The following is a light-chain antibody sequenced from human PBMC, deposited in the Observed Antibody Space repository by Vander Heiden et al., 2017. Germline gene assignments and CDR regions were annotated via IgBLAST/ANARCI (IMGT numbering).Light chain of an antibody. CDR2: KAS. CDR1: QSISSW. J-gene: IGKJ1*01. Sequence: DIQMTQSPSTLSASVGDRVTITCRASQSISSWLAWYQQKPGKVPKLLIYKASSLESGVPSRFSGSGSGTEFTLTISSLQPDDIAIYYCQEENSYSVTFGQRTKVEIK. V-gene: IGKV1-5*03. CDR3: QEENSYSVT.